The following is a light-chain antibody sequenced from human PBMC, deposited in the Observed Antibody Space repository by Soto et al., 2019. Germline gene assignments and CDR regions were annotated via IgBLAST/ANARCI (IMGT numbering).Light chain of an antibody. Sequence: QSVLTQPASGSGSPGQSITISCTGTSSDVGGYNYVSWYQRHPGKAPKLMIYDVSNRPSGVSNRFSGSKSGNTASLTISGLQAEDEADYYCSSYTSSSLHVFGTGTKVTVL. J-gene: IGLJ1*01. CDR2: DVS. V-gene: IGLV2-14*03. CDR3: SSYTSSSLHV. CDR1: SSDVGGYNY.